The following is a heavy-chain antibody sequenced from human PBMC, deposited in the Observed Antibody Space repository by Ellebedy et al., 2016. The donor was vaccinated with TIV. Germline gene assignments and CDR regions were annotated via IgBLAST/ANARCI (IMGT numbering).Heavy chain of an antibody. J-gene: IGHJ4*02. V-gene: IGHV4-34*01. D-gene: IGHD3-22*01. CDR2: ITHSGST. CDR3: ARGILNYYDSSGFDY. Sequence: SETLSLXCAVYGGSFSGYYWSWIRQPPGKGLEWIGEITHSGSTNYNPSLKSRVIISVDTSKNQFSLKLNSVTAADTAVYYCARGILNYYDSSGFDYWGQGTLVTVSS. CDR1: GGSFSGYY.